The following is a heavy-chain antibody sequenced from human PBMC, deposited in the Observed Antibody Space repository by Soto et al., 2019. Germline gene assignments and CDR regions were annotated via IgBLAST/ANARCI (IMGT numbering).Heavy chain of an antibody. V-gene: IGHV3-74*01. CDR1: GFTFSSYW. CDR2: INSDGSST. CDR3: ARERPNVDTAMGYYYGMDV. D-gene: IGHD5-18*01. Sequence: GGSLRLSCAASGFTFSSYWMHWVRQAPGKGLVWVSRINSDGSSTSYADSVKGRFTISRDNAKNTLYLQMNSLRAEDTAVYYCARERPNVDTAMGYYYGMDVWGQGTTVTVSS. J-gene: IGHJ6*02.